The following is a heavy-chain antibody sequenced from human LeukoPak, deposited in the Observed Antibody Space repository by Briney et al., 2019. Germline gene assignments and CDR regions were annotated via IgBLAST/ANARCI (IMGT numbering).Heavy chain of an antibody. Sequence: PGGSLRLSCAASGFTFSSYGMHWVRQAPGKGLEWVAFIRYDGSNKYYADSVKGRFTISRDNSKNTLYLQMNSLRAEDTAVYYCAKDRNVLVWFGEIHDYWGQGTLVTVSS. CDR3: AKDRNVLVWFGEIHDY. J-gene: IGHJ4*02. CDR2: IRYDGSNK. V-gene: IGHV3-30*02. CDR1: GFTFSSYG. D-gene: IGHD3-10*01.